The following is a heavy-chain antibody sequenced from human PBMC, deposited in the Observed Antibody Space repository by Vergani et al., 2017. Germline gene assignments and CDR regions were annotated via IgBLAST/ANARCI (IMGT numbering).Heavy chain of an antibody. CDR3: ARGLADDLGYYYGMDV. Sequence: QLQLQESGPGLVKPSETLSLTCTVSGGPISSYNWSWIRQPPGKGLEWVGYIYYSGITNYHPSLKSPVTISVDTSKNQFSLKLSSVTAADTAVYSWARGLADDLGYYYGMDVWGQGTTVTVSS. V-gene: IGHV4-59*01. D-gene: IGHD2-21*01. CDR2: IYYSGIT. CDR1: GGPISSYN. J-gene: IGHJ6*02.